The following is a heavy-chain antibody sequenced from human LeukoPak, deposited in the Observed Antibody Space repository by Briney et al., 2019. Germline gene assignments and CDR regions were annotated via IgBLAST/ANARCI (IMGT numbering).Heavy chain of an antibody. J-gene: IGHJ4*02. CDR2: ISDSGGRT. V-gene: IGHV3-23*01. Sequence: GGSLRLSCAVSGITLSNYGMSWVRQAPGKGLEWVAGISDSGGRTNYAGSVKGRFTISRDNPKNTLILQMNSLRPEDTAVYFCAKRGVVIRVILVGFHKEAYYFDSWGQGALVTVSS. CDR3: AKRGVVIRVILVGFHKEAYYFDS. D-gene: IGHD3-22*01. CDR1: GITLSNYG.